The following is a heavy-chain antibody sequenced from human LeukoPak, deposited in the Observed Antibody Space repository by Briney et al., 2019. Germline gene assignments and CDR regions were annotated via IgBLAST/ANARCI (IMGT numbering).Heavy chain of an antibody. CDR2: NSYSENT. CDR3: ARMGCGSFDY. CDR1: GGSISSYY. V-gene: IGHV4-59*01. D-gene: IGHD1-26*01. J-gene: IGHJ4*02. Sequence: SETLSLTCTVSGGSISSYYWSWIRQPPGKGLEWIGYNSYSENTNYNPSLKSRVTISVDTSKNHFSLNLRSVTAADTAVYYCARMGCGSFDYWGQGTLVTVSS.